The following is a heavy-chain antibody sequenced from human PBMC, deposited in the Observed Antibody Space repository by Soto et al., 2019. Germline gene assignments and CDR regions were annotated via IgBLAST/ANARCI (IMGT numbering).Heavy chain of an antibody. Sequence: EVQLVASGGGLVQPGGSLRLSCAASGFTFSSLTMNWVRQAPGKGLEWVSYISNSGITIYYADSVKGRFTISRDNAKNSLYLQMNSLRAEDTAVYYCALGGTTVTTWFDPWGLGTLVTVSS. CDR3: ALGGTTVTTWFDP. D-gene: IGHD4-17*01. V-gene: IGHV3-48*01. J-gene: IGHJ5*02. CDR2: ISNSGITI. CDR1: GFTFSSLT.